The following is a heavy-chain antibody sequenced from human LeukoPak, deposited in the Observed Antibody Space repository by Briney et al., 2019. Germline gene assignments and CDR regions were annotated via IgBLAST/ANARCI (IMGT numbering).Heavy chain of an antibody. Sequence: PGGSLRLSCAASGFTFSSYWMSWVRQAPGKGLEWVANIKQDGSEKYYVDSVMGRFTISRDNAKNSLYLQMNSLRAEDTAVYYCAREAGKVLLFSGSYYDYWGQGTLVTVSS. CDR1: GFTFSSYW. CDR2: IKQDGSEK. V-gene: IGHV3-7*01. D-gene: IGHD3-10*02. CDR3: AREAGKVLLFSGSYYDY. J-gene: IGHJ4*02.